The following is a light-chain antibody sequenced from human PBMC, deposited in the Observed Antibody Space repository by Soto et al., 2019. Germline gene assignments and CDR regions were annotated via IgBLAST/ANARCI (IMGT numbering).Light chain of an antibody. V-gene: IGKV1-39*01. J-gene: IGKJ1*01. CDR1: QSISNY. CDR2: AAS. Sequence: DIQMTQSPSSLSASVGDGVTITCRASQSISNYLNWFQHKPGKAPKLLIYAASSLQSGVPSRFSGSGSGTEFTLTISSLQPDDFATYYCQHYKMYSPWTFGQGTKVDIK. CDR3: QHYKMYSPWT.